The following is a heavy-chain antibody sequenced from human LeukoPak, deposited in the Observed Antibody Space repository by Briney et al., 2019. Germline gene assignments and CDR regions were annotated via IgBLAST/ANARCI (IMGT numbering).Heavy chain of an antibody. J-gene: IGHJ6*02. V-gene: IGHV3-23*01. D-gene: IGHD3-16*01. Sequence: GGSLRLSCAASGFTFSSYAMSWVRQAPGKGLEWVSAISGSGGSTYYADSVKGRFTISRDNSKNTLYLQMNSLRAEDTAVYYCARAKLGYYGMDVWGQGTTVTVSS. CDR2: ISGSGGST. CDR3: ARAKLGYYGMDV. CDR1: GFTFSSYA.